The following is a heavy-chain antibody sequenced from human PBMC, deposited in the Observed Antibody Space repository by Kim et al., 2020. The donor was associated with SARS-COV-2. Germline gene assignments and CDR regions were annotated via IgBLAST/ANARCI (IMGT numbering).Heavy chain of an antibody. CDR1: GFTFSSYA. D-gene: IGHD5-18*01. CDR2: ISYDGSNK. CDR3: ARDQGLDTAIFDY. Sequence: GGSLRLSCAASGFTFSSYAMHWVRQAPGKGLEWVAVISYDGSNKYYADSVKGRFTISRDNSKNTLYLQMNSLRAEDTAVYYCARDQGLDTAIFDYWGQGT. J-gene: IGHJ4*02. V-gene: IGHV3-30-3*01.